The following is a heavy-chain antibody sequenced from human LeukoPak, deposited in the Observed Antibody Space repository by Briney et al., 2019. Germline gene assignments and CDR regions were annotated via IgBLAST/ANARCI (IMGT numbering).Heavy chain of an antibody. Sequence: ASVKVSCKVSGYTLTELSMHWVRQAPGKGLEWMGGFDPEDGETIYAQKFQGRVTMTRDTSISTAYMELSRLRSDDTAVHYCARDKSLRSLYSYPDYWGQGTLVTVSS. CDR1: GYTLTELS. CDR2: FDPEDGET. J-gene: IGHJ4*02. V-gene: IGHV1-24*01. D-gene: IGHD5-18*01. CDR3: ARDKSLRSLYSYPDY.